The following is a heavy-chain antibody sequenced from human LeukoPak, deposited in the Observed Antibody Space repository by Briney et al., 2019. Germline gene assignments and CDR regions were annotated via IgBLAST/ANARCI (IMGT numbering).Heavy chain of an antibody. CDR2: INPNSGGT. CDR1: GYTFTGYY. D-gene: IGHD2-15*01. Sequence: ASVKVSCKASGYTFTGYYMHWVRQAPGQGLEWMGWINPNSGGTNYAQKFQGRVTMTRDTSISTAYMELRSLRSDDTAVYYCARDQRKVVVAATNWFDPWGQGTLVTVSS. V-gene: IGHV1-2*02. J-gene: IGHJ5*02. CDR3: ARDQRKVVVAATNWFDP.